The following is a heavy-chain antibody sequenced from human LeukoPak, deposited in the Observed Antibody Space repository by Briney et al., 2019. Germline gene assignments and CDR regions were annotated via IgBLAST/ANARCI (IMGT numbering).Heavy chain of an antibody. D-gene: IGHD7-27*01. CDR3: AKDWGSGNHFDY. J-gene: IGHJ4*02. CDR1: GFPFSSYA. CDR2: ISGSGGRT. V-gene: IGHV3-23*01. Sequence: GSLLLCCAASGFPFSSYAMGGVRPARGKGEGWVSAISGSGGRTYEGASEKGRFTISRDNSKNTLYLQMNTLRAEDTPVYYCAKDWGSGNHFDYCGQGTLVTVSS.